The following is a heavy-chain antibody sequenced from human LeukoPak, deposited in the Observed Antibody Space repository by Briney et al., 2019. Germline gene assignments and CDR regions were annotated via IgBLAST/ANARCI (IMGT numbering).Heavy chain of an antibody. V-gene: IGHV3-21*01. CDR2: ISSSSSHI. D-gene: IGHD2-2*02. Sequence: SGGSLRLSCAVSGFTLSSYSMNWVRQAPGKGLEWVSSISSSSSHIYYADSEKGRFTISRDNAKNSLYLQMNSLRAEDTAVYYCANTILTGALWGQGTLVTVSS. J-gene: IGHJ4*02. CDR3: ANTILTGAL. CDR1: GFTLSSYS.